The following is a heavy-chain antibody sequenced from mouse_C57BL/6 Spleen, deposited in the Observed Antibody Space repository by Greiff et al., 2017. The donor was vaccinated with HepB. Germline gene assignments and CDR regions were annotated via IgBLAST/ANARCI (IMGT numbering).Heavy chain of an antibody. V-gene: IGHV5-17*01. D-gene: IGHD4-1*02. CDR3: ATTGTNYFDY. CDR2: ISSGSSTI. Sequence: EVKLMESGGGLVKPGGSLKLSCAASGFTFSDYGMHWVRQAPEKGLEWVAYISSGSSTIYYAETVKGRFTISRDNAKNTLFLQMTSLRSEDTAMYYCATTGTNYFDYWGQGTTLTVSS. J-gene: IGHJ2*01. CDR1: GFTFSDYG.